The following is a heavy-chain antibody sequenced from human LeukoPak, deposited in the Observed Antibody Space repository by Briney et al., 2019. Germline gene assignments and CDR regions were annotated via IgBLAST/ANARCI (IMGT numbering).Heavy chain of an antibody. D-gene: IGHD5-18*01. CDR2: IYTSGST. Sequence: SETLSLTCTVSGGSISSYYWSWIRQPAGKGLEWIGRIYTSGSTNYNPSLKSRVTMSVDTSKNQFSLKLSSVTAADTVVYYCARDATSYGDLYYYYYYMGVWGKGTTVTVSS. V-gene: IGHV4-4*07. J-gene: IGHJ6*03. CDR3: ARDATSYGDLYYYYYYMGV. CDR1: GGSISSYY.